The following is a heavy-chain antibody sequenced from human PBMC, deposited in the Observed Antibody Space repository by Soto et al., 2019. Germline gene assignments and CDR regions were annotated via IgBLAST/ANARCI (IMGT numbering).Heavy chain of an antibody. Sequence: GGSLRLSCAASGFTFSSYAMSWVRQAPGKGLEWVSAISGSGGSTYYADSVKGRFTISRDNSKNTLYLQMNSLRAEDTAVYYCAKDLYNWNKYYYYGMDVWGQGTTVTVSS. CDR1: GFTFSSYA. V-gene: IGHV3-23*01. D-gene: IGHD1-20*01. CDR2: ISGSGGST. J-gene: IGHJ6*02. CDR3: AKDLYNWNKYYYYGMDV.